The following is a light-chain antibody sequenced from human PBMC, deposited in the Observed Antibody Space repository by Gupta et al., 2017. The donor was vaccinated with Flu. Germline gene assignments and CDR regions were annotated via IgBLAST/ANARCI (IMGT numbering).Light chain of an antibody. Sequence: QSVLTQPPSASGTPGQRVTISCSGSSSNIGSNPVNWYQQLPGAAPKLLIYGTDQRPSGVPDRFSGSKSGTAASLAISGLQAEDEADYYCAAGDDTRNGLFGGGTKLTVL. CDR3: AAGDDTRNGL. J-gene: IGLJ3*02. V-gene: IGLV1-44*01. CDR2: GTD. CDR1: SSNIGSNP.